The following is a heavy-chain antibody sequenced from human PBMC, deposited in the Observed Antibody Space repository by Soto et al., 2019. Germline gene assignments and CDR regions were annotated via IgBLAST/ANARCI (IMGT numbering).Heavy chain of an antibody. J-gene: IGHJ4*02. Sequence: EVKLVESGGGLVQPGWALRHSGAASGFTFSSDWRSWVRQAPVRGLEWMANIKYDGSEKYYADSVKGRLTIYRDSAKNSLYLKMNSLRAEYTAVYACASSPLTDIRPDYWGQGNLFTVSS. CDR2: IKYDGSEK. V-gene: IGHV3-7*03. CDR1: GFTFSSDW. D-gene: IGHD2-15*01. CDR3: ASSPLTDIRPDY.